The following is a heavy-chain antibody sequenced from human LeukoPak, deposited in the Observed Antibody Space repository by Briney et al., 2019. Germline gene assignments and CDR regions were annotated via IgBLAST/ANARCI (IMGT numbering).Heavy chain of an antibody. V-gene: IGHV3-23*01. D-gene: IGHD6-19*01. CDR2: ISGSGGST. J-gene: IGHJ4*02. CDR3: AKGRVYSSALDY. CDR1: GFTFGSYA. Sequence: PGGSLRLSCAASGFTFGSYAMSWVRQAPGKGLEWVSAISGSGGSTYYADSVKGRFTISRDNSKNTLYLQMNSLRAEDTAVYYCAKGRVYSSALDYWGQGTLVTVSS.